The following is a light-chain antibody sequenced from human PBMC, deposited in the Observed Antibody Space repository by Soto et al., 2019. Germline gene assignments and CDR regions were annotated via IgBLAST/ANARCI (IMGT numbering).Light chain of an antibody. V-gene: IGLV2-8*01. Sequence: LTQPPSASGSPGQSVTISCTGTSSDVGGYNYVSWYQQHPGKAPKLMIYEVSKRPSGVPDRFSGSKSGNTASLTVSGLQADDEADYYCNSYAGSNKVFGGGTKLTVL. CDR3: NSYAGSNKV. J-gene: IGLJ2*01. CDR2: EVS. CDR1: SSDVGGYNY.